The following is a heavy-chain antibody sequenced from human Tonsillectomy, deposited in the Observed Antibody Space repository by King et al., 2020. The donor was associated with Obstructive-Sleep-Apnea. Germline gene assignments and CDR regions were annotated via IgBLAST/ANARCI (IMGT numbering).Heavy chain of an antibody. CDR1: GLTFSSYN. Sequence: VQLVESGGGFVQPGGSLRLSCAASGLTFSSYNMNWIRQAPGRGLEWVSYISTLSVTKYYADSVKGRFTISRDNDKTSLYLQMSSLGAEDTAVYYCVADQGSGRLDDAFEIWGQGTMVTVSA. J-gene: IGHJ3*02. V-gene: IGHV3-48*01. CDR2: ISTLSVTK. D-gene: IGHD3-10*01. CDR3: VADQGSGRLDDAFEI.